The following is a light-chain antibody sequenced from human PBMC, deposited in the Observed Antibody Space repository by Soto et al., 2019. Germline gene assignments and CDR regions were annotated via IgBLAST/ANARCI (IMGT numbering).Light chain of an antibody. CDR2: VAS. J-gene: IGKJ4*01. V-gene: IGKV1-27*01. CDR1: QNIKTY. Sequence: DIQMPQSPSSLSASVGDSVTITCRASQNIKTYLNWYQQKPGKAPNLLIYVASTLQSGVPSRFSGSGSGTDFTLTISSLQPEDVATYYCQKCKVAPFTFGGGTKVDIK. CDR3: QKCKVAPFT.